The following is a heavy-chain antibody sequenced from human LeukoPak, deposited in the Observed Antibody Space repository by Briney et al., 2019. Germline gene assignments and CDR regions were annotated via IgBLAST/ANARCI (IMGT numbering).Heavy chain of an antibody. J-gene: IGHJ5*02. V-gene: IGHV3-74*01. D-gene: IGHD2-15*01. CDR2: INSDGGST. CDR1: GFTFSNNW. Sequence: GGSLRLSCAASGFTFSNNWMHWVRQAPGKGLVWVSRINSDGGSTNYADSVKGRFTISRDNSKNTLYLQMNSLRAEDTAVYYCAKVVVAATFSWFDPWGQGTLVTVSS. CDR3: AKVVVAATFSWFDP.